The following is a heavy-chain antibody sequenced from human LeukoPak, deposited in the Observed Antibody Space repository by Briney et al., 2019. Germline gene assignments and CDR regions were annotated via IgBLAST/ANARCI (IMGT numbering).Heavy chain of an antibody. CDR3: ARDRYSYGFFDY. D-gene: IGHD5-18*01. Sequence: PVASVKVSCKASGYIFTGYYMHWVRQAPGQGLEWMGWINPNSGGTNYAQNFQGRVTMTRDTSSNTAYMELSRLRSDDTAVYYCARDRYSYGFFDYWGQGTLVTVPS. CDR1: GYIFTGYY. V-gene: IGHV1-2*02. CDR2: INPNSGGT. J-gene: IGHJ4*02.